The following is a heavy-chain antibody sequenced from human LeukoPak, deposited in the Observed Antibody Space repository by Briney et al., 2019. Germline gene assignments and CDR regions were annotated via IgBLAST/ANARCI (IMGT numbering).Heavy chain of an antibody. D-gene: IGHD5-24*01. CDR3: ARDRAVKARIGGMDV. CDR2: ISGSGGST. J-gene: IGHJ6*02. Sequence: SGGSLRLSCAASGFTFSSYAMSWVRQAPGKGLEWVSAISGSGGSTYYADSVKGRFTISRDNSKNTLYLQMSSLRAEDTGIYYCARDRAVKARIGGMDVWGQGTTVIVSS. CDR1: GFTFSSYA. V-gene: IGHV3-23*01.